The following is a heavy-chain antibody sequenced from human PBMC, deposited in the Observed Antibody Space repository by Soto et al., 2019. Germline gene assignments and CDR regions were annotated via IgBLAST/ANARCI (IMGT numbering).Heavy chain of an antibody. CDR1: AYTFTTYY. J-gene: IGHJ4*02. CDR3: ARSYASGWHFDY. Sequence: QVQLVQSGAEVKKPGASVKVSCKASAYTFTTYYIHWVRQAPGQGLEWMGIINPSDGFTRYVERFQGRVTMTRDTSTTTVYMEMSSLRSEDTAVYYCARSYASGWHFDYWGQGTLVTVSS. V-gene: IGHV1-46*01. D-gene: IGHD6-19*01. CDR2: INPSDGFT.